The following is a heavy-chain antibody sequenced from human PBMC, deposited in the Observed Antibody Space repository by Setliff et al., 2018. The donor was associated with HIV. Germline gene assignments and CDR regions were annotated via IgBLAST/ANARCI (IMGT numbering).Heavy chain of an antibody. J-gene: IGHJ6*02. V-gene: IGHV4-39*07. CDR1: GGSISSSSYY. CDR2: IYYSGTT. D-gene: IGHD3-10*01. CDR3: ASPKERYYYGSGTNVREYYGMDV. Sequence: SETLSLTCTVSGGSISSSSYYWGWIRQPPGKGLEWIGSIYYSGTTYYNPSLKSRITISVDTSKNQLSLKVNSVTAADTAVYYCASPKERYYYGSGTNVREYYGMDVWGQGTTVTVSS.